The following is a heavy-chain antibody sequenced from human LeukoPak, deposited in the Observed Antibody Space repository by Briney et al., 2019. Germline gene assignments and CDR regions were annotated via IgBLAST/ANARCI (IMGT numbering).Heavy chain of an antibody. V-gene: IGHV4-59*01. D-gene: IGHD1-26*01. J-gene: IGHJ4*02. Sequence: SETLSLTCTVSGGSISSYYWSWIRQPPGKGLEWIGYIYCSGSTNYNPSLKSRVTISVDTSKNQFSLKLSSVTAADTAVYYCARGKWELLPYFDYWGQGTLVTVSS. CDR2: IYCSGST. CDR1: GGSISSYY. CDR3: ARGKWELLPYFDY.